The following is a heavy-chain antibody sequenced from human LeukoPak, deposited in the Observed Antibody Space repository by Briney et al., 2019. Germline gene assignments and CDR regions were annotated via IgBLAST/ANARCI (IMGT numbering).Heavy chain of an antibody. CDR1: GFTFSGYG. V-gene: IGHV3-23*01. Sequence: GGSLSSSFAAPGFTFSGYGMGGFGQAPGRGLDWVQGLRVNGGTSYYADSVKGRFAISRDNSKNTLYLQMNSLRVEDTALYYCAKTFGSGNYYSYWYFDLWGRGTLVTVSS. J-gene: IGHJ2*01. CDR3: AKTFGSGNYYSYWYFDL. D-gene: IGHD3-10*01. CDR2: LRVNGGTS.